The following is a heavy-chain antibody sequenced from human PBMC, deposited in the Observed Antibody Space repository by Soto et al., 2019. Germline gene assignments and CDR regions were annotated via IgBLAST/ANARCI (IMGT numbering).Heavy chain of an antibody. CDR3: ARKATVTTCVDY. CDR2: IYYSGST. Sequence: QVQLQESDPGLVKPSQTLSLTCTVSGGSISSGGYYWSWIRQHPGKGLEWIGYIYYSGSTYYNPSLTSRVTISVDTSKNQFSLKLSSVTAADTAVYYCARKATVTTCVDYWGQGTLVTVSS. D-gene: IGHD4-17*01. J-gene: IGHJ4*02. V-gene: IGHV4-31*03. CDR1: GGSISSGGYY.